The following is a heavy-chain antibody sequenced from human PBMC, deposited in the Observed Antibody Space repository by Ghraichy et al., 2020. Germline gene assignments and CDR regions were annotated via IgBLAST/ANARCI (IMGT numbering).Heavy chain of an antibody. CDR3: ARGQRAYYYGSGVWMGPGDS. CDR1: GFKFSDYY. D-gene: IGHD3-10*01. Sequence: GGSLRLSCAASGFKFSDYYMSWIRQAPGKGLEWVAYMSNAGNAIYHADSVKGRFTISRDNAKNSLYLQMNSLRAEDTALYYCARGQRAYYYGSGVWMGPGDSWGQGTLVTVSS. CDR2: MSNAGNAI. V-gene: IGHV3-11*01. J-gene: IGHJ4*02.